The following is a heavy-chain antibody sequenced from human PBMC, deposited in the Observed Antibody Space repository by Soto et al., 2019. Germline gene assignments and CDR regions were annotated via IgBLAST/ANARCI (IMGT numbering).Heavy chain of an antibody. D-gene: IGHD3-10*01. CDR2: ISYDGSSK. CDR1: GFTFSSYA. CDR3: AKAHRDITMVRGVIITPFGN. Sequence: GGSLRLSCAASGFTFSSYAMHWVRQAPGKGLEWVAVISYDGSSKYYADSVKGRFTISRDNSKNTLYLQMNSLRAEDTAVYYCAKAHRDITMVRGVIITPFGNWGQGNLVTVSS. V-gene: IGHV3-30*18. J-gene: IGHJ4*02.